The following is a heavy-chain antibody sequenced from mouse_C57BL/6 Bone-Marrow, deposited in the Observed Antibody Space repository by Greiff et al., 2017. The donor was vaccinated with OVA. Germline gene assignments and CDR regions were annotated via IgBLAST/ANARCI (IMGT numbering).Heavy chain of an antibody. CDR1: GYTFTSYW. D-gene: IGHD1-1*01. CDR2: IHPNSGST. CDR3: ARRPYYYGSSCGDY. J-gene: IGHJ2*01. V-gene: IGHV1-64*01. Sequence: QVQLQQPGAELVKPGASVKLSCKASGYTFTSYWMHWVKQRPGQGLEWIGMIHPNSGSTNYNEKFKSKATLTVDKSSSTAYMQLSSLTSEDSAVYYGARRPYYYGSSCGDYWGQGTTLTVSS.